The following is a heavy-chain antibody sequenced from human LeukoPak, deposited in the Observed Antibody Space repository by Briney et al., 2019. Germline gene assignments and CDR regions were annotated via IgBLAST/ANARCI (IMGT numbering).Heavy chain of an antibody. Sequence: ASVKVSCKASGYTFSGYYIHWVRQGPGQGLEWMGWINPNSGTNYAQNFQGRVTMTRDTSISTAYMELSRLRSDDTAVYYCARDQDWNYAFDIWGQGTMVTVS. D-gene: IGHD1-7*01. V-gene: IGHV1-2*02. CDR2: INPNSGT. CDR1: GYTFSGYY. J-gene: IGHJ3*02. CDR3: ARDQDWNYAFDI.